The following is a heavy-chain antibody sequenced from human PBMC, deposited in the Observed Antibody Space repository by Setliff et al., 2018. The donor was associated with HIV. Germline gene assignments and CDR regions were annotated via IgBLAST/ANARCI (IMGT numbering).Heavy chain of an antibody. CDR1: GYTFSSYD. CDR3: ARSISGPYFDY. CDR2: MNPNSGNT. J-gene: IGHJ4*02. V-gene: IGHV1-8*02. D-gene: IGHD3-10*01. Sequence: ASVKVSCKASGYTFSSYDINWVRQATGQGLEWMGWMNPNSGNTGYAQNLQGRVTMTTDTSTSTAYMELTSLKSDDTAVYYCARSISGPYFDYWGRGTLVTVSS.